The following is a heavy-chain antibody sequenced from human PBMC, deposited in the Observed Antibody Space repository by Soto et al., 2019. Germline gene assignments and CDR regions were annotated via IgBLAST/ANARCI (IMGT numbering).Heavy chain of an antibody. D-gene: IGHD3-3*01. CDR1: GGSISSGGYY. Sequence: SETLSLTCTVSGGSISSGGYYWSWIRQHPGKGLEWIGYIYYSGSTYYNPSLKSRVTISVDTSKNQFSLKLSSVTAADTAVYYCARAYFWSGRWFDPWGQGTLVTVSS. CDR2: IYYSGST. CDR3: ARAYFWSGRWFDP. V-gene: IGHV4-31*03. J-gene: IGHJ5*02.